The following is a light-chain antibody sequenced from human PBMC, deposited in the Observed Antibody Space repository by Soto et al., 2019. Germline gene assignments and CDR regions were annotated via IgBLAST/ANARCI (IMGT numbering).Light chain of an antibody. V-gene: IGKV1-5*01. CDR3: QQYNTYPWT. CDR2: DAS. CDR1: QSISSW. Sequence: DIQMTQSPATLSASVGDRVTITCRASQSISSWLAWYQQKPGKVPKLLIDDASSLESGVPSRSSGSGSGTEFTLTISSLQPDDFATYYCQQYNTYPWTFGQGTKVEIK. J-gene: IGKJ1*01.